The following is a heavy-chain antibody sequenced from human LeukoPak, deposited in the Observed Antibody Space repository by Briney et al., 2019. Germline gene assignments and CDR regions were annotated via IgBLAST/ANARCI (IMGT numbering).Heavy chain of an antibody. CDR1: GGSISSYY. V-gene: IGHV4-4*07. J-gene: IGHJ4*02. CDR3: ARSRSSSRYSSSWELDY. CDR2: IYTSGST. Sequence: SETLSLTCTVSGGSISSYYRSWIRQPAGKGLEWIGRIYTSGSTNYNPSLKSRVTMSVDTSKNQFSLKLSSVTDADTAVYYCARSRSSSRYSSSWELDYWGQGTLVTVSS. D-gene: IGHD6-13*01.